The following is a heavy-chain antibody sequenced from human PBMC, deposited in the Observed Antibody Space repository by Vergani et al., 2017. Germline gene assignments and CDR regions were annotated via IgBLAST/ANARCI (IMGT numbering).Heavy chain of an antibody. J-gene: IGHJ6*02. D-gene: IGHD3-3*01. Sequence: QVQLQESGPGLVKPSETLSLTCTVSGGSISSYYWSWIRQPPGKGLEWIGYIYYSGSTNDNPSLKSRVTISVDTSKNQFSLKLSSVTAADTAVYYCARVADPTLGLRFLDFGMDVWGQGTTVTVSS. CDR3: ARVADPTLGLRFLDFGMDV. CDR2: IYYSGST. V-gene: IGHV4-59*01. CDR1: GGSISSYY.